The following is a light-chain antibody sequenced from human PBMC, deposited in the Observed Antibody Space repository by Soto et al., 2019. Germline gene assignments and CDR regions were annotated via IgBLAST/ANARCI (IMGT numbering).Light chain of an antibody. Sequence: VLTQSPATLSLSPGGRAILSCRASQTVSRYYLSWYQKKPGQPPRLLIYGASTRATGVPDRLSGSGSGADFTLTISSLQPEDFAVYYCQQALTFGGGTTVE. V-gene: IGKV3D-7*01. CDR1: QTVSRYY. J-gene: IGKJ4*01. CDR2: GAS. CDR3: QQALT.